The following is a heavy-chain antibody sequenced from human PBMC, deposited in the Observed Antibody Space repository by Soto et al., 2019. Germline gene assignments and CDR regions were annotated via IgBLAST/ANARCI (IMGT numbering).Heavy chain of an antibody. Sequence: GGSLRLSCAASGFTFSSYGMHWVRQAPGKGLEWVAVIWYDGSNKYYADSVKGRFTISRDNSKNTLYLQMNSLRAEDTAVYYCARDPAGYESGYYYYYMDVWGKGTTVTVSS. V-gene: IGHV3-33*01. CDR1: GFTFSSYG. CDR3: ARDPAGYESGYYYYYMDV. D-gene: IGHD3-9*01. CDR2: IWYDGSNK. J-gene: IGHJ6*03.